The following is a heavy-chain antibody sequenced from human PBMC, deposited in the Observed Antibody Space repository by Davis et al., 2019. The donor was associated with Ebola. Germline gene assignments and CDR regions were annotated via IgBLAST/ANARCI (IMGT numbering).Heavy chain of an antibody. CDR2: ISSSGSSI. V-gene: IGHV3-11*04. J-gene: IGHJ6*03. CDR1: GFTFSDYY. CDR3: VRDYGRGWSSFYYYMDV. Sequence: WGSLTLSCAASGFTFSDYYMNWIRQAPGKGLECISYISSSGSSIYYADSVKGRFTISRDNAKNSLYLQMNGLRAEDTAVYYCVRDYGRGWSSFYYYMDVWGKGTAVTVSS. D-gene: IGHD3-10*01.